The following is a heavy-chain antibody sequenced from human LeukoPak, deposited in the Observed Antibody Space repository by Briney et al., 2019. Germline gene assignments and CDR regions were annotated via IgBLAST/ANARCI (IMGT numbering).Heavy chain of an antibody. J-gene: IGHJ4*02. CDR2: IKYDGSEK. D-gene: IGHD5-12*01. V-gene: IGHV3-7*01. CDR3: ARDSGLSGYDLLDY. Sequence: GGSLRLSCVDSGFTFSTYWMIWVRQAPGKGLEWVANIKYDGSEKYYVDSVKGRFTISRDNAKNSLYLQMNSLRAEDTAAYYCARDSGLSGYDLLDYWGQGTLVTVSS. CDR1: GFTFSTYW.